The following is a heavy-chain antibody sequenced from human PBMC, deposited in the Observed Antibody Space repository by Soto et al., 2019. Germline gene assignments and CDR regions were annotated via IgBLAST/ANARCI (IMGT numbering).Heavy chain of an antibody. D-gene: IGHD1-20*01. CDR2: ISYDGSNK. V-gene: IGHV3-30-3*01. J-gene: IGHJ4*02. CDR3: AREGRIAGGFDY. Sequence: QVQLVESGGGVVQPGRSLRLSCAASGFIFSSYAMHWVRQAPGKGLEWVAVISYDGSNKYYAESVKGRFTISRDNSKNTLYLQMNSLRAEDTAVYYCAREGRIAGGFDYWGQGTLVTVSS. CDR1: GFIFSSYA.